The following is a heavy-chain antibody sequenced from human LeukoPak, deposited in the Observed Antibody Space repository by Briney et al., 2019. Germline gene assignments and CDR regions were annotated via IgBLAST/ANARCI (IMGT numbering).Heavy chain of an antibody. CDR1: GFSVSMKY. J-gene: IGHJ6*03. CDR2: IFSGGTT. V-gene: IGHV3-53*01. CDR3: ARFSGPGMQHYYYYMDV. Sequence: GGSLRLSCAASGFSVSMKYMTWVRQARGEGLEWVSVIFSGGTTYYADSVKGRFTVSRDNSKNMKYLQMNSLRAEDAAVYYCARFSGPGMQHYYYYMDVWGTGTTVTVSS. D-gene: IGHD3-10*01.